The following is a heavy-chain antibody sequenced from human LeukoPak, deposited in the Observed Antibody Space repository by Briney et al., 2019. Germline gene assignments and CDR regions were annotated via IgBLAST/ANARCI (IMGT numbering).Heavy chain of an antibody. D-gene: IGHD1-26*01. Sequence: GGSLRLSCAASGFTFDDYAMHWVRQAPGKGLEWVSGISWNSGSIGYADSVKGRFTISRDNAKNSLYLQMNSLRAEDTAVYYCARIGLVPLDAFDIWGQGTMVTVSS. CDR1: GFTFDDYA. V-gene: IGHV3-9*01. CDR3: ARIGLVPLDAFDI. J-gene: IGHJ3*02. CDR2: ISWNSGSI.